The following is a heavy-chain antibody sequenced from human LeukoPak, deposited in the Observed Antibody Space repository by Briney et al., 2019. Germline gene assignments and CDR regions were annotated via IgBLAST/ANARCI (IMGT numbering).Heavy chain of an antibody. CDR3: ATPRSRYTYGFFDY. V-gene: IGHV5-51*04. D-gene: IGHD5-18*01. CDR2: IYPGNSDT. CDR1: GYSVTNYW. J-gene: IGHJ4*02. Sequence: GESLKISGKGYGYSVTNYWIGWVRQMPGKGLEWMGIIYPGNSDTRYSPSFQGQVTISADKPISTAYLQWSSLKASDTAMYYCATPRSRYTYGFFDYWGQGTLVTVSS.